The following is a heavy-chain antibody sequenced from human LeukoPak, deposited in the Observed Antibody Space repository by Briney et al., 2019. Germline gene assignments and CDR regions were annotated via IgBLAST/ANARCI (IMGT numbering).Heavy chain of an antibody. J-gene: IGHJ4*02. CDR2: INPSGGST. CDR3: ARQYSSSWYVSPFDY. Sequence: ASVKVSCKASGYTFTSYYMHWVRQAPGQGLEWMGIINPSGGSTNYAQKFQGRVTITADKSTSTAYMELSSLRSEDTAVYYCARQYSSSWYVSPFDYWGQGTLVTVSS. V-gene: IGHV1-46*01. CDR1: GYTFTSYY. D-gene: IGHD6-13*01.